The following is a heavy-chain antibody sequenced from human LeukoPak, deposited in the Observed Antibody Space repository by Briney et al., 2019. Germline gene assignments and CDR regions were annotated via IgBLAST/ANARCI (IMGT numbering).Heavy chain of an antibody. D-gene: IGHD6-25*01. V-gene: IGHV3-64*01. CDR1: GFTFSSYA. Sequence: GGSLRLSCAASGFTFSSYAMHWVRQGPGKGLEYVSAISSNGGSTYYANSVKGRFTISRDNSKNTLYLQMGSLRAEDMAVYYCASGLKSAQFDYWGQGTLVTVSS. CDR3: ASGLKSAQFDY. J-gene: IGHJ4*02. CDR2: ISSNGGST.